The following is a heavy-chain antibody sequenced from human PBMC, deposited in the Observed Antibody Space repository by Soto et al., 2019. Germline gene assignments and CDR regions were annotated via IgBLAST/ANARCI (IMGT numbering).Heavy chain of an antibody. CDR3: AIRQPLDY. D-gene: IGHD2-2*01. CDR2: IPYGGSP. V-gene: IGHV4-31*03. J-gene: IGHJ4*02. Sequence: QVQLQESGPGLVKPSQTLSLTCTVSGGSISSGGYLWTWIRQHPGKGLECIGYIPYGGSPFYNLSLKSRVTITVHTSKNHFSLNLSSVTAADTAVYYCAIRQPLDYWGQGTLVTVSS. CDR1: GGSISSGGYL.